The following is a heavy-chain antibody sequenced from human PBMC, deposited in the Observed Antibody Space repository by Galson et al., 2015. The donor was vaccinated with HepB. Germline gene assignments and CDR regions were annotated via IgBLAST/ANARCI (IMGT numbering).Heavy chain of an antibody. CDR1: GYTFTGYY. J-gene: IGHJ4*02. CDR2: INPNSGGT. D-gene: IGHD3-9*01. V-gene: IGHV1-2*06. Sequence: SVKVSCKASGYTFTGYYMHWVRQAPGQGLEWMGRINPNSGGTNYAQKFRGRVTMTRDTSISAAYMELSRLRSDDTAVYYCARPNYDILTGYPPYFDYWGQGTLVTVSS. CDR3: ARPNYDILTGYPPYFDY.